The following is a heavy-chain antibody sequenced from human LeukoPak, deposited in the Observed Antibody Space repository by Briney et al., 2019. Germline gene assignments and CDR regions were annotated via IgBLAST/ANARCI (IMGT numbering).Heavy chain of an antibody. J-gene: IGHJ5*02. CDR2: INHSGST. D-gene: IGHD1-26*01. CDR1: GGSFSGYY. V-gene: IGHV4-34*01. CDR3: ARDGVGAPYPDNWFDP. Sequence: KTSETLSLTCAVYGGSFSGYYWSWIRQPSGKGLEWIGEINHSGSTNYNPSLKSRVTISVDTSKNQFSLKLSSVTAADTAVYYCARDGVGAPYPDNWFDPWGQGTLVTVSS.